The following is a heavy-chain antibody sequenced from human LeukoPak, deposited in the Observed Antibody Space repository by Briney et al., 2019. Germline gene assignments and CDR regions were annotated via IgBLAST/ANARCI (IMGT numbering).Heavy chain of an antibody. CDR2: ISSSGSTI. V-gene: IGHV3-11*04. Sequence: PGGSLRLSCAASGFTFSDYYMSWLRQAPGKGLEWVSYISSSGSTIYYADSVKGRFTISRDNAKNSLYLQMNSLRAEDTAVYYCATRDLYYYDSSGYHPFGYWGQGTLVTVSS. J-gene: IGHJ4*02. D-gene: IGHD3-22*01. CDR3: ATRDLYYYDSSGYHPFGY. CDR1: GFTFSDYY.